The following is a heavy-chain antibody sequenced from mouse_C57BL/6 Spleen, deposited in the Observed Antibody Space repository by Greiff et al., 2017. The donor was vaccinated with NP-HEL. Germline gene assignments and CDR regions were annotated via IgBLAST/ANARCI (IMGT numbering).Heavy chain of an antibody. D-gene: IGHD2-5*01. J-gene: IGHJ1*03. CDR2: INPNYGTT. CDR3: ASPYYSNSYWYFDV. CDR1: GYSFTDYN. V-gene: IGHV1-39*01. Sequence: VQLKESGPELVKPGASVKISCKASGYSFTDYNMNWVKQSNGKSLEWIGVINPNYGTTSYNQKFKGKATLTVDQSSSTAYMQLNSLTSEDSAVYYCASPYYSNSYWYFDVWGTGTTVTVSS.